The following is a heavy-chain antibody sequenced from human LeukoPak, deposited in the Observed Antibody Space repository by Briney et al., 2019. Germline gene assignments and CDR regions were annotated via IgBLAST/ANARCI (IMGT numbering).Heavy chain of an antibody. D-gene: IGHD1-26*01. V-gene: IGHV3-9*01. CDR2: ISWNSGSI. CDR1: GFTFDDYA. CDR3: AKDSGDGGSYSPGGDDAFDI. Sequence: GGSLRLSCAASGFTFDDYAMHWVRQAPGKGLEWVSGISWNSGSIGYADSVKGRFTISRDNAKNSLYLQMNSLRAEDTALYYCAKDSGDGGSYSPGGDDAFDIWGQETMVTVSS. J-gene: IGHJ3*02.